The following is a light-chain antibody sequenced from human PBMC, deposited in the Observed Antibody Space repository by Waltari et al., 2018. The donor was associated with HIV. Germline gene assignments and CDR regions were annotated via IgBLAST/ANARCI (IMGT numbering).Light chain of an antibody. CDR1: QSVSNK. V-gene: IGKV1-39*01. J-gene: IGKJ3*01. CDR2: AAS. Sequence: DIQMTQSPASLSASVGDRVTITCRASQSVSNKLNWYQQKPGKAPDLLIYAASSLQRGVPSRFIGSGSGTDFTLTISSLHPEDFASYYCQQSYSFPLTFGPGTKVDIK. CDR3: QQSYSFPLT.